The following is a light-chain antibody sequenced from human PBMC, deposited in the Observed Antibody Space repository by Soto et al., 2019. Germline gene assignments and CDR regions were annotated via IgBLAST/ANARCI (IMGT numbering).Light chain of an antibody. J-gene: IGLJ3*02. CDR3: SSYASSGTHVV. V-gene: IGLV2-14*03. CDR1: SSDVGGYGL. Sequence: QSVLTQPASVSGSPGQSISIFCTGTSSDVGGYGLVAWYQQHPGKAPKLIIYDVTNRPSGISNRFSGSKSGDTASLTISGLQAEDEADYYCSSYASSGTHVVFGGGTKVTVL. CDR2: DVT.